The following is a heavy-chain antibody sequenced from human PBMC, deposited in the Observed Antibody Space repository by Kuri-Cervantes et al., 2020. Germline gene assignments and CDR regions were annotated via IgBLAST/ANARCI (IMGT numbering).Heavy chain of an antibody. Sequence: ASVKVSCKASGYTFTSYAMHWVRQAPGQRLEWMGWINAGNGNTKYSQKFQGRVTITRDTSASAAYMELSSLRSEDTAVYYCARDSGIAAAANDAFDIWGQGTMVTVSS. CDR3: ARDSGIAAAANDAFDI. CDR2: INAGNGNT. CDR1: GYTFTSYA. D-gene: IGHD6-25*01. V-gene: IGHV1-3*01. J-gene: IGHJ3*02.